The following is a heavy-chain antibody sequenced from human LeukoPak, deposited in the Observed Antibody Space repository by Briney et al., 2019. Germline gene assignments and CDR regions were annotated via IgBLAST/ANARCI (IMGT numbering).Heavy chain of an antibody. D-gene: IGHD5-18*01. CDR3: ASLRGYSYGQGRGTDY. V-gene: IGHV4-39*07. Sequence: SETLSLTCTVSGGSISSSSYYWGWIRQPPGKGLEWIGSIYYSGSTYYNPSLKSRVTISVDTSKNQFSPKLSSVTAADTAVYYCASLRGYSYGQGRGTDYWGQGTLVTVSS. CDR2: IYYSGST. J-gene: IGHJ4*02. CDR1: GGSISSSSYY.